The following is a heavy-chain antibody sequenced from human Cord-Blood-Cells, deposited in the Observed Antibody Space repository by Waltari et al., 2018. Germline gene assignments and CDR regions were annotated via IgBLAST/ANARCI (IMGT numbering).Heavy chain of an antibody. CDR1: GFTASSNS. CDR2: IYSGGST. V-gene: IGHV3-53*01. J-gene: IGHJ3*02. Sequence: EVQLVESGGGLIQPGGSLRLSCAASGFTASSNSMTRVRQAPGKGLELVSVIYSGGSTYYADSVKGRFTISRDNSKNTLYLQMNSLRAEDTAVYYCARDLELGGLDIWGQGTMVTVSS. D-gene: IGHD3-16*01. CDR3: ARDLELGGLDI.